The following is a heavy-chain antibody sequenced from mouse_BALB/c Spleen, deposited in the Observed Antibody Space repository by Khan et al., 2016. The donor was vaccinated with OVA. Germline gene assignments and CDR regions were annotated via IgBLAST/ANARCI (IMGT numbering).Heavy chain of an antibody. CDR3: VRGGKFAY. V-gene: IGHV1S137*01. D-gene: IGHD1-1*02. CDR2: ISTNYGDA. Sequence: QVQLKQSGAELVRPGVSVKISCKASGYTFTDYAMHWVKQRHAKSLEWIGVISTNYGDADYNPKFQGKASMTVDRSSSTVYMELARVTSEDSAIYYCVRGGKFAYWGQGTLVTVSA. J-gene: IGHJ3*01. CDR1: GYTFTDYA.